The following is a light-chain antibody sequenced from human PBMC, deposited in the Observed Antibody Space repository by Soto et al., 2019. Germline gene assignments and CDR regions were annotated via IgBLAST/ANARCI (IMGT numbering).Light chain of an antibody. Sequence: EIVLTQCPGTLSLSPGETATLSCRASQSVSSNLAWYQQKPGQAPRLLIHGASTRATGIPARFSGSGSGTEFTLTISSLQSEDFGVYYCQQYNYWRTFGQGTKVDIK. V-gene: IGKV3-15*01. CDR1: QSVSSN. CDR2: GAS. CDR3: QQYNYWRT. J-gene: IGKJ1*01.